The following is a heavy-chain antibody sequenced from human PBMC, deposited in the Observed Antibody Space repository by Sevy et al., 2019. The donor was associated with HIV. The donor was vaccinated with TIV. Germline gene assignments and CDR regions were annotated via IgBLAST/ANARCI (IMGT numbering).Heavy chain of an antibody. CDR3: ARDSNEYGDYRLSYYFDY. CDR1: GFTFNSYG. V-gene: IGHV3-33*01. D-gene: IGHD4-17*01. J-gene: IGHJ4*02. CDR2: IYYDGNNK. Sequence: GGSLRLSCAASGFTFNSYGMHWVRQAPIKGLEWVASIYYDGNNKYYADSVKGRFTISRDESKNTLYLQMNSRRAEDTAVYYCARDSNEYGDYRLSYYFDYWGQGALVTVSS.